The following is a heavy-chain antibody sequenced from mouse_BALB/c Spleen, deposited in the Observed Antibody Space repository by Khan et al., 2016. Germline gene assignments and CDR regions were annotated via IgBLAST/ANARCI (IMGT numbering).Heavy chain of an antibody. CDR2: ISSGGST. Sequence: EVELVESGGGLVKPGGSLKLSCAASGFTFSSYAMSWVRQTPEKRLEWVASISSGGSTYYPDSVKGRFTISRDNARNILYLQMSSLRSEDTAMYXCARPYDYDWYFDVWGAGTTVTVSS. D-gene: IGHD2-4*01. CDR3: ARPYDYDWYFDV. J-gene: IGHJ1*01. CDR1: GFTFSSYA. V-gene: IGHV5-6-5*01.